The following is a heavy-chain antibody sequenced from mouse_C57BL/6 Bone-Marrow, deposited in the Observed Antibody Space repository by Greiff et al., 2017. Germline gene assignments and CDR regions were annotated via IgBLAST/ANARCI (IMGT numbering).Heavy chain of an antibody. CDR1: GYSFTDYN. J-gene: IGHJ3*01. Sequence: EVQLQQSGPELVKPGASVKISCKASGYSFTDYNMNWVKQSNGKSLEWIGVINPNYGTPSYNQKFKGKATLTVDKSSSTAYMQLKSLTSEDSAVYYCARWGQLRLSWFAYWGQGTLVTVAA. D-gene: IGHD3-2*02. CDR2: INPNYGTP. V-gene: IGHV1-39*01. CDR3: ARWGQLRLSWFAY.